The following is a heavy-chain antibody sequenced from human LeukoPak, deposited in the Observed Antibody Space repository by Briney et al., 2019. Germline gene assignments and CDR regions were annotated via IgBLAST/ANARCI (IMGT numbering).Heavy chain of an antibody. V-gene: IGHV1-2*02. J-gene: IGHJ5*02. CDR1: GYTFTGYY. Sequence: ASVKVSCKASGYTFTGYYMHWVRQAPGQELEWMGWINPNSGGTNYAQKFQGRVTMTRDTSISTAYMELSRLRSDDTAVYYCARAPYCSSTSCYPNWFDPWGQGTLVTVSS. CDR3: ARAPYCSSTSCYPNWFDP. D-gene: IGHD2-2*01. CDR2: INPNSGGT.